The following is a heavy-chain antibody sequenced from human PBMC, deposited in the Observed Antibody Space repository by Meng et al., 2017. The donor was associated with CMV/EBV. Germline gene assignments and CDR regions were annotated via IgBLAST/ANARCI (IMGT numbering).Heavy chain of an antibody. D-gene: IGHD1-26*01. CDR1: GFTFSSCA. V-gene: IGHV3-30-3*01. Sequence: GGSLRLSCAASGFTFSSCAMHWVRQAPGKGLEWVAVISYDGSNKYYADSVKGRFTISRDNSKNTLYLQMNSLRAEDTAVYYCARDHYDYWGQGTLVTVSS. CDR3: ARDHYDY. J-gene: IGHJ4*02. CDR2: ISYDGSNK.